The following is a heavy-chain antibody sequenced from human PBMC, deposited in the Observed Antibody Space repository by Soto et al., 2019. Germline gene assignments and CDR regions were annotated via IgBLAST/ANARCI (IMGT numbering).Heavy chain of an antibody. CDR1: GFTFSSYA. CDR3: ASGPYCSSTSCYETEYFQH. CDR2: ISSNGGST. D-gene: IGHD2-2*01. V-gene: IGHV3-64*01. J-gene: IGHJ1*01. Sequence: GGSLSLSCAASGFTFSSYAMHWVRQAPGKGLEYVSAISSNGGSTYYANSVKGRFTISRDNSKNTLYLQMGSLRAEDMAVYYCASGPYCSSTSCYETEYFQHWGQGTLVNVSS.